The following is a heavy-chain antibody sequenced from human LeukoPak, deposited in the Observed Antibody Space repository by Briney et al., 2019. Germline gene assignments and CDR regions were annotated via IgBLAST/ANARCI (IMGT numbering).Heavy chain of an antibody. D-gene: IGHD3-22*01. CDR2: ISAYNGNT. V-gene: IGHV1-18*01. J-gene: IGHJ4*02. CDR1: GYTFTSYG. CDR3: ARFYYDSSGYYYNALDY. Sequence: ASVKVSCKASGYTFTSYGISWVRQAPGQGLEWMGWISAYNGNTNYAQKLQGRVTMTTDTSTSTAYMELRSLRSDDTAVYYCARFYYDSSGYYYNALDYWGQGTLVTVFS.